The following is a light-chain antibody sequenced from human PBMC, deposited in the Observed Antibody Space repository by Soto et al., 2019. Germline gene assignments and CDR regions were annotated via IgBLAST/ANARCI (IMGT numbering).Light chain of an antibody. CDR3: QQYNSFSLT. Sequence: DIQMTQFLPTLSASVGDRVTITCRASHSISSWLAWYQQKPGKAPRLLIYDAFSLESGVPSRFSGSGSGTEFTLTISSLQPDDFATYYCQQYNSFSLTFGGGTKVDIK. J-gene: IGKJ4*01. CDR1: HSISSW. CDR2: DAF. V-gene: IGKV1-5*01.